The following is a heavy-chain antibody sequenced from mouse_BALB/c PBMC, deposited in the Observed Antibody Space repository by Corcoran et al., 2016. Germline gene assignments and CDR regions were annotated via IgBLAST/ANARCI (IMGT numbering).Heavy chain of an antibody. CDR3: ARVLYYTDY. CDR1: GYTITNYG. Sequence: QIQLVQSGPELKKPGETVKISCKASGYTITNYGMNWVKQAPGKGLKWMGWINTYTGEPTYADDFKGRFAFSLETSASTAYLQINNLKNEDTATYFCARVLYYTDYWGQGTTLTVSS. J-gene: IGHJ2*01. V-gene: IGHV9-3-1*01. CDR2: INTYTGEP. D-gene: IGHD1-1*01.